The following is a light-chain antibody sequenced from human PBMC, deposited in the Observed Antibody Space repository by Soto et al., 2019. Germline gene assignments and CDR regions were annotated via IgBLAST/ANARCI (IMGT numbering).Light chain of an antibody. J-gene: IGLJ2*01. V-gene: IGLV1-40*01. CDR3: QSYDTSLSEVV. CDR2: ANN. Sequence: QSVLTQPPSVSGAPGQRVTIXCXXXXXNIGAGYDVHWYQQLPGTAPKLLIYANNNRPSGVPDRFSGSKSDTSASLAITGLQADDEADYYCQSYDTSLSEVVFGGGTKLTVL. CDR1: XXNIGAGYD.